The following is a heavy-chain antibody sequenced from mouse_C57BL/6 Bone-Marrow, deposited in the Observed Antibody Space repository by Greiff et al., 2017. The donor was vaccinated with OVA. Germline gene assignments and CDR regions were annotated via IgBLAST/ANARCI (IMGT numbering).Heavy chain of an antibody. D-gene: IGHD2-2*01. CDR2: IWSGGST. CDR1: GFSLTSYG. Sequence: VMLVESGPGLVQPSQSLSITCTVSGFSLTSYGVHWVRQSPGKGLEWLGVIWSGGSTDYNAAFISRLSISKDNSKSQVFFKMNSLQADDTAIYYCARNLWLRRRGYAMDYWGQGTSVTVSS. V-gene: IGHV2-2*01. CDR3: ARNLWLRRRGYAMDY. J-gene: IGHJ4*01.